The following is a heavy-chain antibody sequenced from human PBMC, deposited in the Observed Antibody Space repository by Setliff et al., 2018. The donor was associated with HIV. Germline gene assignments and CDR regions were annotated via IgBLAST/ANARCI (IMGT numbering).Heavy chain of an antibody. CDR3: AREDGVTAAPKKIFDP. CDR1: GHSFTTYF. J-gene: IGHJ5*02. CDR2: INPSGGEP. D-gene: IGHD2-21*02. V-gene: IGHV1-46*01. Sequence: ASVKVSCKASGHSFTTYFLHWVRQAPGQGLEWMGMINPSGGEPSYAQRFQGRVTMTRDTSTSTVYMELSSLRSEDTAVYYCAREDGVTAAPKKIFDPWGQGALVTVSS.